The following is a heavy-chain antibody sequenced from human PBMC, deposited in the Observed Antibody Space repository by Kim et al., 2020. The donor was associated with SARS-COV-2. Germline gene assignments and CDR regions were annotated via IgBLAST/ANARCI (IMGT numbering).Heavy chain of an antibody. J-gene: IGHJ4*02. D-gene: IGHD4-17*01. CDR3: ARPAGDYGTYYFDY. V-gene: IGHV1-46*01. Sequence: AQKVQGRVTMTRDTSTSTVYMELSSLRSEDTAVYYCARPAGDYGTYYFDYWGQGTLVTVSS.